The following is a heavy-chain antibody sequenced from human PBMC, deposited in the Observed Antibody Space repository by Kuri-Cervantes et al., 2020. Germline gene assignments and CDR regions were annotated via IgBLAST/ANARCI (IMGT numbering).Heavy chain of an antibody. J-gene: IGHJ4*02. D-gene: IGHD3-10*01. Sequence: GESLKISCAASGFTFSDYYMSWIRQAPGKGLEWVSYISSSGSTIYYADSVKGRFTISRDNAKNSLYLQMNSLRAEDTAAYYCARGGRGEDYFDYWGQGTLVTVSS. CDR3: ARGGRGEDYFDY. CDR2: ISSSGSTI. CDR1: GFTFSDYY. V-gene: IGHV3-11*01.